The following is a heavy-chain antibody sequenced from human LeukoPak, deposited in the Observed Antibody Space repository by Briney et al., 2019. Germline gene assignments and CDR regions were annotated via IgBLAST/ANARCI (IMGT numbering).Heavy chain of an antibody. V-gene: IGHV1-2*02. D-gene: IGHD2-21*02. CDR2: INPNSGGT. J-gene: IGHJ4*02. CDR1: GYTFTGYY. Sequence: ASVKVFSKASGYTFTGYYMHWVRQAPGQGLEWMGWINPNSGGTNYAQRFQGRVTMTRDTSISTAYMELSRLRSDDTAVYYCARSAYCGGDCYSYYFDYWGQGTLVTVSS. CDR3: ARSAYCGGDCYSYYFDY.